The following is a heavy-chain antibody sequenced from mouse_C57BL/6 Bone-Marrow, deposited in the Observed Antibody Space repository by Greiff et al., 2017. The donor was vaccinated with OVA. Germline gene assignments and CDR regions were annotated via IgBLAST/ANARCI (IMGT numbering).Heavy chain of an antibody. CDR3: AGAQADY. D-gene: IGHD3-2*02. CDR2: IYPRSGNP. CDR1: GYTFTSYG. V-gene: IGHV1-81*01. J-gene: IGHJ2*01. Sequence: VQLQQSGAELARPGASVKLSCTASGYTFTSYGISWVKQSTGQGLEWIGEIYPRSGNPYSNEKFKGKATLPAAKSSSPAYMELRSRTSEDSAVYVCAGAQADYWGQGTTLTVSS.